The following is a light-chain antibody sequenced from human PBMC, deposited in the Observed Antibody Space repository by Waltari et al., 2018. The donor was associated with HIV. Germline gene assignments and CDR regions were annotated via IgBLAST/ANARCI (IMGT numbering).Light chain of an antibody. CDR2: AAS. CDR3: QQLSNYPFT. Sequence: DIQSTQSLSFLSASIGDRVTITCRASQGIGTSLAWYQQEPGTAPNLLIYAASSLQRGVPSRFSGSGSGTEFTLTINNLQPEDFATYYCQQLSNYPFTFGQGTKLAIK. V-gene: IGKV1-9*01. CDR1: QGIGTS. J-gene: IGKJ2*01.